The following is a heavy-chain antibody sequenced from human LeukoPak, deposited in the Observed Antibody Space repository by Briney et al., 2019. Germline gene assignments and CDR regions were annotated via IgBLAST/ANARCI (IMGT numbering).Heavy chain of an antibody. CDR2: ISGSAIST. Sequence: GGSLRLSCAASGFTFGSYAMSWVRQAPGKGLEWVSTISGSAISTYYADSVKGRLTISRGNSKNTLYLQMNSLRPEDTAVYYCAKDFYPLGNYVIYFDYWGQGSLVTVSS. CDR3: AKDFYPLGNYVIYFDY. V-gene: IGHV3-23*01. D-gene: IGHD1-7*01. CDR1: GFTFGSYA. J-gene: IGHJ4*02.